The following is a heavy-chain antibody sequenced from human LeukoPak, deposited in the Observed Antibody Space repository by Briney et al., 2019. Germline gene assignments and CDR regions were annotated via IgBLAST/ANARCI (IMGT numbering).Heavy chain of an antibody. Sequence: GGSLRLSCAASGFTFSSHAMHWVRQAPGKGLEWVAMISYDGSYKNYGDSVKGRFTISRDNSKNMLYLQMNSLRAEDTAVYYCVAEVGSRNFGDWGQGTLVTVSS. V-gene: IGHV3-30*04. CDR3: VAEVGSRNFGD. CDR1: GFTFSSHA. CDR2: ISYDGSYK. D-gene: IGHD1-26*01. J-gene: IGHJ4*02.